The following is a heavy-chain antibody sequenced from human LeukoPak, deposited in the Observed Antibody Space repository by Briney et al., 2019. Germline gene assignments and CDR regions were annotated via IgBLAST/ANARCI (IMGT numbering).Heavy chain of an antibody. CDR1: GFTFSNYW. V-gene: IGHV3-74*01. Sequence: GGSLRLSCAASGFTFSNYWMLWVRQAPGKGLLWVSRINSDGSSTSYADSVKGRFTISRDNAKNTLYLQMNSLRAEDTAVYDCARGGYSYGYMNWYFDLWGRGTLVTVSS. CDR3: ARGGYSYGYMNWYFDL. CDR2: INSDGSST. J-gene: IGHJ2*01. D-gene: IGHD5-18*01.